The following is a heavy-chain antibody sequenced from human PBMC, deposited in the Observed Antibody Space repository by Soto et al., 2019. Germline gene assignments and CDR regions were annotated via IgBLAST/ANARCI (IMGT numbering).Heavy chain of an antibody. CDR1: GFTFSSYA. D-gene: IGHD3-3*01. J-gene: IGHJ6*02. Sequence: LRLSCAASGFTFSSYAMSWVRQAPGKGLEWVSAISGSGGSTYYADSVKGRFTISRDNSKNTLYLQMNSLRAEDTAVYYCAKYYGAAYYYYYGMDVWGQGTTVTVSS. V-gene: IGHV3-23*01. CDR3: AKYYGAAYYYYYGMDV. CDR2: ISGSGGST.